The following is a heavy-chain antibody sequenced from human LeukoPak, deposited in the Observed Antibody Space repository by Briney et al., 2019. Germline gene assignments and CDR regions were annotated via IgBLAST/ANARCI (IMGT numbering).Heavy chain of an antibody. CDR1: GDSISSASYY. V-gene: IGHV4-61*10. CDR2: FYHSGST. D-gene: IGHD3-22*01. CDR3: ARGQWLPVFDF. J-gene: IGHJ4*02. Sequence: SQTLSLTCTVSGDSISSASYYWSWIRQPAGKGLEWIGYFYHSGSTHYNPSLKSRVTISVDTSKNHFSLKLSSVTAADTAVYYCARGQWLPVFDFWGQGTLVTVSS.